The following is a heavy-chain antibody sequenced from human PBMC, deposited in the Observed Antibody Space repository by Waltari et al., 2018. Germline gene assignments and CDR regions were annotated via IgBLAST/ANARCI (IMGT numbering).Heavy chain of an antibody. Sequence: DVQMVESGGTLVQPGGSLRLSWVVSGFSFRSYWMCWVRQAPGKGLEWVANIKTDGSEKHYVDSVKGRFIVSRDNAKNSLYLQMNSLTVEDTAVYFCASVSLGWGKGTTVTVSS. CDR2: IKTDGSEK. CDR1: GFSFRSYW. J-gene: IGHJ6*04. CDR3: ASVSLG. D-gene: IGHD3-16*01. V-gene: IGHV3-7*02.